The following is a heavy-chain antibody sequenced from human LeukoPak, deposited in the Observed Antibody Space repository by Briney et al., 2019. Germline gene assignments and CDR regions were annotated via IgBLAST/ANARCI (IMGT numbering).Heavy chain of an antibody. CDR3: ASYYGDYGSGMDV. CDR1: GGTFSSYA. J-gene: IGHJ6*04. D-gene: IGHD4-17*01. V-gene: IGHV1-69*06. CDR2: IIPIFGAA. Sequence: SVKVSCKASGGTFSSYAISWVRQAPGQGPEWMGGIIPIFGAANYAQKFQGRVTITADKSTSTAYMELSSLRSEDTAVYYCASYYGDYGSGMDVWGKGTTVTVSS.